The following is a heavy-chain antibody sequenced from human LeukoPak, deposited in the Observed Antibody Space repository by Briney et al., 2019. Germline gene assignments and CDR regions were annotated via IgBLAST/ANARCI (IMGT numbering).Heavy chain of an antibody. D-gene: IGHD2-15*01. CDR3: AREGCSGGSCYHNWFDP. CDR2: INQDGSEK. CDR1: GFTFSSYW. V-gene: IGHV3-7*01. Sequence: GGSLRLSCAASGFTFSSYWMSWDRQAPGKGLEWVANINQDGSEKYYVDSVKGRLTISRDNAKNSLYLQMNSLRAEDTAVYYCAREGCSGGSCYHNWFDPWGQGTLVTVSS. J-gene: IGHJ5*02.